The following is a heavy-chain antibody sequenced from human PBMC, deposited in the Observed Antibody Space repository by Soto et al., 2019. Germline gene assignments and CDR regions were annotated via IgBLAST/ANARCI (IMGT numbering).Heavy chain of an antibody. Sequence: GGSLRLSCAASGFTFSSYWMSWVRQAPGKGLEWVANIKQDGSEKYYVDSVKGRFTISRDNAKNSLYLQMNSLRAEDTAVYYCARYLPGRGDSSFDYWGQGTLVTVSS. J-gene: IGHJ4*02. D-gene: IGHD2-2*01. V-gene: IGHV3-7*03. CDR3: ARYLPGRGDSSFDY. CDR2: IKQDGSEK. CDR1: GFTFSSYW.